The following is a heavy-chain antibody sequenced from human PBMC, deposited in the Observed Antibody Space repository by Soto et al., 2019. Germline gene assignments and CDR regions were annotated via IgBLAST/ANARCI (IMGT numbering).Heavy chain of an antibody. J-gene: IGHJ4*01. D-gene: IGHD3-3*02. CDR2: IKSKIDGGIT. V-gene: IGHV3-15*01. CDR1: GFMFSSAW. CDR3: TTDSHFSARLVRFDL. Sequence: SLRLSCETSGFMFSSAWMSWVRQAPGKGLEWVGRIKSKIDGGITDFAAFVQGRFAISRDDSQDTMFLQMNSLKSEDTAVYYCTTDSHFSARLVRFDLWGRGTLVTVSS.